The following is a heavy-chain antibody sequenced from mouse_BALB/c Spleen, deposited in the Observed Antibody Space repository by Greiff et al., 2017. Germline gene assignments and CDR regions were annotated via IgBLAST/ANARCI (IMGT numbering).Heavy chain of an antibody. CDR3: ARYGNYRDYYAMDY. V-gene: IGHV8-8*01. CDR2: IWWDDDK. Sequence: QVTLKESGPGILQPSQTLSLTCSFSGFSLSTSGMGVGWIRQPSGKGLEWLAHIWWDDDKRYNPALKSRLTISKDTSSNQVFLKIASVDTADTATYYCARYGNYRDYYAMDYWGQGTSVTVSS. CDR1: GFSLSTSGMG. D-gene: IGHD2-1*01. J-gene: IGHJ4*01.